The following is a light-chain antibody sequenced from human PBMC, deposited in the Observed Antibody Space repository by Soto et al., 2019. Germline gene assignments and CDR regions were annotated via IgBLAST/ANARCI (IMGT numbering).Light chain of an antibody. CDR1: SSDVGGYNY. Sequence: QSALTQPASVSGSPGQSITISCTGTSSDVGGYNYVSWYQQHPGKAPKLMIYDVSNRPSGVSNRFSGSKSGNTASLTISGLKDQDVADYYCGLCKSSSGVCGGRTMMTVL. V-gene: IGLV2-14*01. CDR2: DVS. CDR3: GLCKSSSGV. J-gene: IGLJ2*01.